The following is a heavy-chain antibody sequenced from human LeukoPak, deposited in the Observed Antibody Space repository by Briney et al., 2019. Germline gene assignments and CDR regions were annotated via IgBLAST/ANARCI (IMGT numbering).Heavy chain of an antibody. D-gene: IGHD3-22*01. Sequence: SETLSLTCTVSGGSTSSYYWGWIRQPPGKGLEWIGSIYYSGSTYYNPSLKSRVTISVDTSKNQFSLKLSSVTAADTAVYYCARVKRDYYDSSGYYSSHLFDYWGQGTLVTVSS. CDR3: ARVKRDYYDSSGYYSSHLFDY. CDR2: IYYSGST. CDR1: GGSTSSYY. V-gene: IGHV4-39*07. J-gene: IGHJ4*02.